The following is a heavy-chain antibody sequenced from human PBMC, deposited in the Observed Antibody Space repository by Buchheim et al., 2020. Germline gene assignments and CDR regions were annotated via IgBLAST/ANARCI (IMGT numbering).Heavy chain of an antibody. CDR1: GGIFSSST. CDR3: AGGGGYDTYFDY. V-gene: IGHV1-69*02. Sequence: QVQLVQSGAEVKKPGSSVKVSCKASGGIFSSSTFTWVRLAPGQGLVWMGRIIPVLDEAHYAQTFQGRVTITADMSTTTAYMELSSLRSEDTAVYYCAGGGGYDTYFDYWGQGTL. J-gene: IGHJ4*02. D-gene: IGHD5-12*01. CDR2: IIPVLDEA.